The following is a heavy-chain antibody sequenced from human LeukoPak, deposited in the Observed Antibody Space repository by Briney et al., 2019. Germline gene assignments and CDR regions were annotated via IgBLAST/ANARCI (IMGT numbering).Heavy chain of an antibody. CDR3: ARDIVVVVAATFAFDI. CDR1: GDSVSSNSAA. J-gene: IGHJ3*02. Sequence: HSQTLSLTCAISGDSVSSNSAAWNWIRQSPSRGLEWLGRTYYRSKWYNDYAVSVKSRITINPDTSKNQFSLQLNSVTPEDTAVYYCARDIVVVVAATFAFDIWGQGTMVTVSS. D-gene: IGHD2-15*01. V-gene: IGHV6-1*01. CDR2: TYYRSKWYN.